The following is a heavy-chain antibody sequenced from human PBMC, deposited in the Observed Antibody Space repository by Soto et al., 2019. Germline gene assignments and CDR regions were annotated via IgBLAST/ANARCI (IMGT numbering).Heavy chain of an antibody. CDR2: IRSKHNSFVT. V-gene: IGHV3-73*02. J-gene: IGHJ3*02. CDR1: GFTFSDSA. D-gene: IGHD4-17*01. Sequence: EVQLVESGGGLVHPGGSLKLSCAASGFTFSDSAMHWVRQASGKGLEWIGRIRSKHNSFVTAYAASVKGRFTISRDDSKNTAYLQMNSLKTEDTAVYYCTATTVTTASDIWGQGTMVTVSS. CDR3: TATTVTTASDI.